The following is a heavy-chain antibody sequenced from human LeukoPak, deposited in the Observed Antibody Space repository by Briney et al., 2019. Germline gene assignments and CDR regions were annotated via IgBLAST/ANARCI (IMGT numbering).Heavy chain of an antibody. CDR2: ISGSGGDT. V-gene: IGHV3-23*01. Sequence: GGSLRLSCAASGFPFSSYSMTWVRQAPGKGPEWVSAISGSGGDTYYADSVKGRSTISRDNSKNTLYLQMNSLRAEDTAVYYCAKKGATTGDFDYWGQGTLVTVSS. CDR1: GFPFSSYS. J-gene: IGHJ4*02. CDR3: AKKGATTGDFDY. D-gene: IGHD1-26*01.